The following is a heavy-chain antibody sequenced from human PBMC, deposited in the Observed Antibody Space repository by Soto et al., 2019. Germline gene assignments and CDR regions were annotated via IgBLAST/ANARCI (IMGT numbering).Heavy chain of an antibody. CDR3: AVFGDSSGYGNFQQ. J-gene: IGHJ1*01. CDR2: ISSSSSYI. Sequence: LRLSCAASGFTFSSYSMNWVLQAPGKGLEWVSSISSSSSYIYYADSVKGRFTISRDNAKNSLYLQMNSLRAEDTAVYYCAVFGDSSGYGNFQQWGQGTMVTVSS. V-gene: IGHV3-21*01. D-gene: IGHD3-22*01. CDR1: GFTFSSYS.